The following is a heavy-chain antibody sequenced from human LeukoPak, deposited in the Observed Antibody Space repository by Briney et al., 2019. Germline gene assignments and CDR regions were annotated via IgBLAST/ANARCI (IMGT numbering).Heavy chain of an antibody. CDR1: GYTLTELS. Sequence: KPGASMKVSCKVSGYTLTELSMHWVRQAPGKGLEWMGGFDPEDGETIYALKFQGRVTMTEDTSTDTAYMELSSLRSEDTAVYYCATDNGWDGDYALYNWFDPWGQGTLVTVSS. J-gene: IGHJ5*02. D-gene: IGHD4-17*01. CDR3: ATDNGWDGDYALYNWFDP. V-gene: IGHV1-24*01. CDR2: FDPEDGET.